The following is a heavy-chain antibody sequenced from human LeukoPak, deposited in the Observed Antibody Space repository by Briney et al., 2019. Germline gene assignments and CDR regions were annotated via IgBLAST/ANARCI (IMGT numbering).Heavy chain of an antibody. Sequence: SETLSLTCAVSGGSISSGGYPWSWIRQPPGKGLGWMGYMYHSGSTYYNPSLKSRVTISVDRSKNQFSLKLSSVTAADTAVYYCARGKQLWLGELLPWFDPWGQGTLVTVSS. J-gene: IGHJ5*02. V-gene: IGHV4-30-2*01. CDR1: GGSISSGGYP. D-gene: IGHD3-10*01. CDR3: ARGKQLWLGELLPWFDP. CDR2: MYHSGST.